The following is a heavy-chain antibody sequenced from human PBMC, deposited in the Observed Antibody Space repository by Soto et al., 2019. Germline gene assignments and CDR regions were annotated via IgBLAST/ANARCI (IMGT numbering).Heavy chain of an antibody. CDR3: APINVDDPYFDY. Sequence: QITLKESGPTLVKPTQTVTLTCTFSGFSLSTAVGVGWIRQPPGKALEWLVVIYRDDDKRYSPSLKSRLTITKDTSKNQVFLTMTNMDPVDTATYYCAPINVDDPYFDYWGRGTLVTVSS. V-gene: IGHV2-5*02. D-gene: IGHD3-3*01. CDR1: GFSLSTAVG. J-gene: IGHJ4*02. CDR2: IYRDDDK.